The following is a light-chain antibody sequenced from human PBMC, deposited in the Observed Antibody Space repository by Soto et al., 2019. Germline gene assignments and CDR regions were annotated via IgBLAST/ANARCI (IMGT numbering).Light chain of an antibody. J-gene: IGKJ1*01. V-gene: IGKV3-15*01. CDR1: QFVSTR. CDR3: QEYFQWPPGM. Sequence: EIVLTQSPGTLSLSPVERVTLTCRASQFVSTRLAWYQQRPGQVPRLLIYDAYTRALGISARFSGSGSGTEFTLTISSLQSEDFALYYCQEYFQWPPGMFGPGTKVDIK. CDR2: DAY.